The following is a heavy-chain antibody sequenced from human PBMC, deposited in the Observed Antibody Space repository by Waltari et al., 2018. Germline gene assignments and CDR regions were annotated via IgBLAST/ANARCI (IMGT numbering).Heavy chain of an antibody. CDR3: ARVTPEQASYYMDV. J-gene: IGHJ6*03. V-gene: IGHV4-38-2*01. D-gene: IGHD4-4*01. CDR2: IYHSGST. CDR1: GYSISSGYY. Sequence: QVQLQESGPGLVKPSETLSLTCAVSGYSISSGYYWGWIRQPPGKGLEWIGSIYHSGSTYYNPSLKSRVTISVDTSKNQFSLKLSSVTAADTAVYYCARVTPEQASYYMDVWGKGTTVTVSS.